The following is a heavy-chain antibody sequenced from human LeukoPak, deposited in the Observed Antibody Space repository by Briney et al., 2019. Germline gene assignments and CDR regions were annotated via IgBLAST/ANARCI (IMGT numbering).Heavy chain of an antibody. V-gene: IGHV1-2*02. Sequence: ASVKVSCKASGYTFTGYYMHWVRQAPGQGLEWMGWINPNSGGTNYAQKFQGRVTMTRDTSISTAYMELSRLRSDDTAVYYCAREVGATGSDYYYMDVWGQGTLVTVSS. CDR2: INPNSGGT. CDR3: AREVGATGSDYYYMDV. CDR1: GYTFTGYY. J-gene: IGHJ6*03. D-gene: IGHD1-26*01.